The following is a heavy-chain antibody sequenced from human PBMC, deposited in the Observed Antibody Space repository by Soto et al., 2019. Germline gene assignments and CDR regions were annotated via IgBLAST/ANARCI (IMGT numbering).Heavy chain of an antibody. V-gene: IGHV3-74*01. CDR2: INSDGSST. J-gene: IGHJ6*02. Sequence: LRLSCAASGFTFSSYWMHWVRQAPGKGLVWVSRINSDGSSTSYADSVKGRFTISRDNAKNTLYLQMNSLRAEDTAAYYCARDLILDPINYGMDVWGQGTTVTVSS. CDR1: GFTFSSYW. D-gene: IGHD3-3*01. CDR3: ARDLILDPINYGMDV.